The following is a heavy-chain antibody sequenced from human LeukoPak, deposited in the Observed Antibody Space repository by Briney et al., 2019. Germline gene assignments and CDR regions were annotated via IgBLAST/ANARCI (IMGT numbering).Heavy chain of an antibody. CDR3: ASGSSSSLFDI. V-gene: IGHV4-30-4*08. J-gene: IGHJ3*02. CDR1: GGSISSGDYY. D-gene: IGHD6-6*01. CDR2: IYYSGST. Sequence: SQTLSLTCTVSGGSISSGDYYWSWIRQPPGKGLEWIGYIYYSGSTYYNPSLKSRVTISVDTSKNQFSLKLSSVTAADTALYYCASGSSSSLFDIWGQGTMVTVSS.